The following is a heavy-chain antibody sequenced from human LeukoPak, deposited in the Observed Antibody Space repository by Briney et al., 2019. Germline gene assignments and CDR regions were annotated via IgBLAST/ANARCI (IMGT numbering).Heavy chain of an antibody. CDR2: IYSSGST. D-gene: IGHD4-17*01. V-gene: IGHV4-59*12. CDR1: GGSISSYY. J-gene: IGHJ4*02. Sequence: PSETLSLTCTVSGGSISSYYWSWIRQPPGKGLEWIGYIYSSGSTNYNPSLKSRVTISVDTSKNQFSLKLSSVTAADTAVYYCASDHDYGDYGPDHYWGQGTLVTVSS. CDR3: ASDHDYGDYGPDHY.